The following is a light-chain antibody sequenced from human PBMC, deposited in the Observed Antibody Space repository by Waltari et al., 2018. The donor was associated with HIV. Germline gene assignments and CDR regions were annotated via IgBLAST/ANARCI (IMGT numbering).Light chain of an antibody. V-gene: IGKV3-11*01. CDR1: ERISTY. Sequence: EIVLTQSPATLSLSPGERASLSCRASERISTYLAWYQQRPGQAPRLLIYDASNRATGVPARFSGSGSGTDFTLTISSLQPEDFATYYCQQSYSTPQTFGQGTKVEIK. CDR3: QQSYSTPQT. J-gene: IGKJ1*01. CDR2: DAS.